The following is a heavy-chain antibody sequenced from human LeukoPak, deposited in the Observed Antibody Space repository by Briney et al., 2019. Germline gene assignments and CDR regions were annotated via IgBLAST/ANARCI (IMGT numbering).Heavy chain of an antibody. Sequence: ASVKVSCKASGYTITSYYMHWVRQAPGQGLEWMGIINPSGGSTSYAQKFQGRVTMTRDTSTSTVYMELSSLRSEDTAVYYCARRGSSSTYYYGMDVWGQGTTVTVSS. CDR2: INPSGGST. D-gene: IGHD6-6*01. CDR1: GYTITSYY. V-gene: IGHV1-46*01. CDR3: ARRGSSSTYYYGMDV. J-gene: IGHJ6*02.